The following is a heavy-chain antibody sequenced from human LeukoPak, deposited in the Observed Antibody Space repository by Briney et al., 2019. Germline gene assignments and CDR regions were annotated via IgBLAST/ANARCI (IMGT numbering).Heavy chain of an antibody. Sequence: SETLSLTCAAYGGSFSGYYWSWIRQPPGKGLEWIGEINHSGSTNYNPSLKSRVTISVDTSKNQFSLKLSSVTAADTAVYYCARALTQGLETYYGMDVWGQGTTVTVSS. J-gene: IGHJ6*02. CDR1: GGSFSGYY. CDR3: ARALTQGLETYYGMDV. V-gene: IGHV4-34*01. D-gene: IGHD3-3*01. CDR2: INHSGST.